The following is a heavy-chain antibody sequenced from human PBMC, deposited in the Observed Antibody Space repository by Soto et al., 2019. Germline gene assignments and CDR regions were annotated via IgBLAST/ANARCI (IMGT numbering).Heavy chain of an antibody. D-gene: IGHD4-17*01. CDR3: AKERATTTAFVY. CDR1: GFTFSRDG. V-gene: IGHV3-23*01. CDR2: ITDNGGST. Sequence: GGSLRLSCAASGFTFSRDGMSWVRQAPGKGLEWVSLITDNGGSTYYADSVKGRFTISRDNTKNTPFLQMNSLRAEDTAVYYCAKERATTTAFVYWGQGALVTVSS. J-gene: IGHJ4*02.